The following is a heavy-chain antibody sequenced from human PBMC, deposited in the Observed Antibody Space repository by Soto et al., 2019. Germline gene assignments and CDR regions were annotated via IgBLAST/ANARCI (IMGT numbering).Heavy chain of an antibody. V-gene: IGHV3-30*18. Sequence: GGSLRLSCAASGFTFSTYDMHWVRQAPGKGLEWVAVISYDGSQKYYADSMKGRFTISRDNSKNTLHLQMNSLRGEDRALYYCVKSTGRQVFYGMDVWGQGTTVTVSS. CDR1: GFTFSTYD. CDR2: ISYDGSQK. J-gene: IGHJ6*02. CDR3: VKSTGRQVFYGMDV.